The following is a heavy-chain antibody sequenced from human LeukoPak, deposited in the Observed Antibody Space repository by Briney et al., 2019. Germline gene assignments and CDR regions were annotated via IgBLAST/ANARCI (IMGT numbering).Heavy chain of an antibody. CDR3: AREDSGTYPFDY. CDR1: GFTFRSYE. Sequence: GGSLRLSCEDSGFTFRSYEMNWVRQAPGKGLEWVSYISSSGSTIYYADSVKGRFTISRDNAKNSLYLQMNSLRAEDTAVYYCAREDSGTYPFDYWGQGTLVTVSS. CDR2: ISSSGSTI. V-gene: IGHV3-48*03. D-gene: IGHD1-1*01. J-gene: IGHJ4*02.